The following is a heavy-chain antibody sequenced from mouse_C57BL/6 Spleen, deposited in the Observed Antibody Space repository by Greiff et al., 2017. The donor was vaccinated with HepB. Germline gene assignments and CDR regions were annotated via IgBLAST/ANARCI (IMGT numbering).Heavy chain of an antibody. CDR3: ARGETGLCDY. J-gene: IGHJ2*01. CDR2: ISSGSSTI. CDR1: GFTFSDYG. Sequence: EVRLVESGGGLVKPGGSLKLSCAASGFTFSDYGMHWVRQAPEKGLEWVAYISSGSSTIYYADTVKGRFTISRDNAKNTLFLQMTSLRSEDTAMYYCARGETGLCDYWGQGTTLTVSS. V-gene: IGHV5-17*01. D-gene: IGHD4-1*01.